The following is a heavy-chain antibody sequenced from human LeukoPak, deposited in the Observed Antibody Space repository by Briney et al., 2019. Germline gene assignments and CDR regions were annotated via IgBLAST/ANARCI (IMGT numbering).Heavy chain of an antibody. CDR1: GGALISSNW. V-gene: IGHV4-4*02. D-gene: IGHD3-10*01. Sequence: SGTLSLTCTVSGGALISSNWWSWVRQPPGKGLEWIGEIYCGSTNYNPSLKSRITISVDKSKNHFSLNLISVTAADTAVYYCARVRDGSGSYCDYWGQGTLVTVSS. CDR2: IYCGST. J-gene: IGHJ4*02. CDR3: ARVRDGSGSYCDY.